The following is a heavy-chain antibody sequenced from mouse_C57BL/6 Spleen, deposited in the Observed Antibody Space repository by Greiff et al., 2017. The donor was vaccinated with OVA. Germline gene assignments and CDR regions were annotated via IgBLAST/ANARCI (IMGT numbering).Heavy chain of an antibody. Sequence: VQLQQPGAELVKPGASVKLSCKASGYTFTSYWMQWVKQRPGQGLEWIGEIDPSDSYTNYNQKFKGKATLTVDTSSSTAYMQLSSLTSEDSAVYYCAKEGLLTGGDYFDYWDQGTTLTVSS. CDR3: AKEGLLTGGDYFDY. CDR1: GYTFTSYW. CDR2: IDPSDSYT. D-gene: IGHD4-1*01. J-gene: IGHJ2*01. V-gene: IGHV1-50*01.